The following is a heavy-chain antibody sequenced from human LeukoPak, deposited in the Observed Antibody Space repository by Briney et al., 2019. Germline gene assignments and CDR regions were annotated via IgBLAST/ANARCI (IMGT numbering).Heavy chain of an antibody. D-gene: IGHD3-10*02. CDR1: GGSFSGYY. V-gene: IGHV4-34*01. Sequence: SETLSLTCAVYGGSFSGYYWSWIRQPPGKGLEWIGEINHSGSTNYNPSLKSRVTISVDTSKNQFSLKLSSVTAADTAVYYCARSLYYVSSVVDYWGQGTLVTVSS. CDR2: INHSGST. J-gene: IGHJ4*02. CDR3: ARSLYYVSSVVDY.